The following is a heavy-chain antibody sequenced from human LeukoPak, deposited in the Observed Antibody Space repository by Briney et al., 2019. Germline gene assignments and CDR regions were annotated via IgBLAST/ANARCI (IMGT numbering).Heavy chain of an antibody. CDR1: GGSISSYY. CDR3: ARSVIAARPNWFDP. CDR2: IYYSGST. D-gene: IGHD6-6*01. J-gene: IGHJ5*02. V-gene: IGHV4-59*12. Sequence: PSETLSLTCTVPGGSISSYYWSWIRQPPGKGLEWIGYIYYSGSTNYNPSLKSRVTISVDRSKNQFSLKLSSVTAADTAVYYCARSVIAARPNWFDPWGQGTLVTVSS.